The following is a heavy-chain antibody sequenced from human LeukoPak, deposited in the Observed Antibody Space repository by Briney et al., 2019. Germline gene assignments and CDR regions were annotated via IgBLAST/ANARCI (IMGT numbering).Heavy chain of an antibody. CDR3: AREYYDSSDYFRDVNYLDY. CDR1: GFTFSSYW. J-gene: IGHJ4*02. D-gene: IGHD3-22*01. Sequence: QSGGSLSFSCAASGFTFSSYWMHWVRQAPGKGLVWVSRINSDGRSTSYADSVKGRFTISRDNAKNTLYLQMNSLRAEDTAVYYCAREYYDSSDYFRDVNYLDYWGQGTLVTVSS. CDR2: INSDGRST. V-gene: IGHV3-74*01.